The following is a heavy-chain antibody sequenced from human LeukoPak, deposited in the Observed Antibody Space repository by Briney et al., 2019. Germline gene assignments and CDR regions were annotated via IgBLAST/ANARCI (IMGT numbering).Heavy chain of an antibody. D-gene: IGHD5-12*01. J-gene: IGHJ4*02. CDR3: ARDGGYSGYDADC. CDR1: GFTFSTYS. CDR2: ISDSSAM. Sequence: GGSLRLSCAASGFTFSTYSMKWVRRAPGKGLEWVSYISDSSAMYYADSVRGRFTISRENDKNSLFLQMNSLRAEDTAVYYCARDGGYSGYDADCWGQGTLVTVSS. V-gene: IGHV3-48*01.